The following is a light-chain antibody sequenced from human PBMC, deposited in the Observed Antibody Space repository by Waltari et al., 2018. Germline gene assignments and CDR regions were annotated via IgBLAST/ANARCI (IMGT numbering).Light chain of an antibody. CDR2: SNN. J-gene: IGLJ2*01. Sequence: QSGLTQPPSASGTPGQRVTISCSGSSSNSGSHNVHWYQHIPGTAPKLLIYSNNQRPPGVPDRFSGSKSGTSASLAISGLQSEDEAVYYCAAWDDSLNGRVFGGGTKLTVV. CDR1: SSNSGSHN. CDR3: AAWDDSLNGRV. V-gene: IGLV1-44*01.